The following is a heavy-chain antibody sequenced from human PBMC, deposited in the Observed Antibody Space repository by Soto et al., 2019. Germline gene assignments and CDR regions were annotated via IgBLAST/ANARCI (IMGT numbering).Heavy chain of an antibody. D-gene: IGHD6-19*01. J-gene: IGHJ4*02. CDR3: AKGNSSGWHYYDY. CDR2: ISYDGSNK. V-gene: IGHV3-30*18. Sequence: GGSLRLSCAASGFTFSSYGMHWVRQAPGKGLEWVAVISYDGSNKYYADSVKGRFTISRDNSKNTLYLQMNSLRAEDTAVYYCAKGNSSGWHYYDYWGQGTLVTVYS. CDR1: GFTFSSYG.